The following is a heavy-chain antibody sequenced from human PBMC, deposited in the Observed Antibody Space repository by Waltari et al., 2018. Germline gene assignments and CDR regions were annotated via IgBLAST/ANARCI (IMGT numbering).Heavy chain of an antibody. D-gene: IGHD3-3*01. CDR1: GGSFSGYY. CDR2: INHSGST. V-gene: IGHV4-34*01. J-gene: IGHJ4*02. CDR3: ARGVQFLEWLLLPSRYYFDY. Sequence: QVQLQQWGAGLLKPSETLSLTCAVYGGSFSGYYWSWIRQPPGKGLEWIGEINHSGSTNYNPSLKSRVTISVDTSKNQFSLKLSSVTAADTAVYYCARGVQFLEWLLLPSRYYFDYWGQGTLVT.